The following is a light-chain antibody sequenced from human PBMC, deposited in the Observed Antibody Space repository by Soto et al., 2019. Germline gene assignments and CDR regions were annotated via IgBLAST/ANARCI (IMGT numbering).Light chain of an antibody. V-gene: IGKV3-20*01. J-gene: IGKJ2*01. CDR2: GAS. CDR1: QSVSSNY. Sequence: EIVLTQSPGTLSLSPGERATLSCRASQSVSSNYLAWYQQKPGQAPRLLIYGASSRATVIPVRFSGSESGTHFTLTISRPESEDHLVYYFPHHGRPAYTFGQATTMEIQ. CDR3: PHHGRPAYT.